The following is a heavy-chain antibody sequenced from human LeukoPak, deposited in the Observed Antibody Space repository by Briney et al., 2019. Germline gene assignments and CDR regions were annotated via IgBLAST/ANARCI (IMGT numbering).Heavy chain of an antibody. D-gene: IGHD6-19*01. Sequence: GGSLRLSCAASGFTFSSYSMNWVRRAPGKGLEWVSSISSSSSYIYYADSVKGRFTISRDNAKNSLYLQMNSLRAEDTAVYYCARGGPRYSSGWYGAFDIWGQGTMVTVSS. J-gene: IGHJ3*02. CDR1: GFTFSSYS. CDR2: ISSSSSYI. CDR3: ARGGPRYSSGWYGAFDI. V-gene: IGHV3-21*01.